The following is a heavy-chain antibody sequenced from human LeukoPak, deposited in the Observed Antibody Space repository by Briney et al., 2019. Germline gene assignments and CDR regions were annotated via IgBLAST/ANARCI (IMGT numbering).Heavy chain of an antibody. J-gene: IGHJ4*02. Sequence: GASVKVSCKASGGTFSSYAISWVRQAPGQGLEWMGRIIPILGIANYAQKFQGRVTITADKSTSTAYMELSSLGSEDTAVYYCASHPPTRNYGSGSPPDYWGQGTLVTVSS. CDR1: GGTFSSYA. CDR2: IIPILGIA. CDR3: ASHPPTRNYGSGSPPDY. V-gene: IGHV1-69*04. D-gene: IGHD3-10*01.